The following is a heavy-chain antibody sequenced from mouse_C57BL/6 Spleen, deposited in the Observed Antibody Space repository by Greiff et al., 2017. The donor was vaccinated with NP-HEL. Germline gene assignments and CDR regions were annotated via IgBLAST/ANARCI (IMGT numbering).Heavy chain of an antibody. J-gene: IGHJ4*01. D-gene: IGHD5-5*01. Sequence: VKVVESGAELVKPGASVKISCKASGYAFSSYWMNWVKQRPGKGLEWIGQIYPGDGDTNYNGKFKGKATLTADKSSSTAYMQLSSLTSEDSAVYFCARGLPKSMDYWGQGTSVTVSS. V-gene: IGHV1-80*01. CDR1: GYAFSSYW. CDR2: IYPGDGDT. CDR3: ARGLPKSMDY.